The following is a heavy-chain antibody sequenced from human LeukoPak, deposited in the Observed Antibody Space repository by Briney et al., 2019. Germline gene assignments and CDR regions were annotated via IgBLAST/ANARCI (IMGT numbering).Heavy chain of an antibody. Sequence: SETLSLTCTVSGDSISNSPWSWIRHSPGQGLEWIGYIYYTGDSKYNPSLKSRVSISIDTSKNQFSLRLSSVTAADTAVYYCARDTWIRLGRWFDPWGQGTLVTVSS. D-gene: IGHD5-12*01. CDR2: IYYTGDS. CDR1: GDSISNSP. V-gene: IGHV4-59*01. J-gene: IGHJ5*02. CDR3: ARDTWIRLGRWFDP.